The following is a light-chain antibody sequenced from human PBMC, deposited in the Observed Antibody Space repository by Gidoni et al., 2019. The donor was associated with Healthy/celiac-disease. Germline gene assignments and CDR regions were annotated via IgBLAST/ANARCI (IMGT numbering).Light chain of an antibody. CDR3: QQYYSTPWT. CDR1: QSVLYSSNNKNY. J-gene: IGKJ1*01. Sequence: IVLTQSPDSLAVSLAERDTINCKSSQSVLYSSNNKNYLAWYQQKPGQPPKLLIYWASTREAGVPDRFSGSGSGTDFTRTSSSLQAEDVAVYYCQQYYSTPWTFGQGTKVEIK. CDR2: WAS. V-gene: IGKV4-1*01.